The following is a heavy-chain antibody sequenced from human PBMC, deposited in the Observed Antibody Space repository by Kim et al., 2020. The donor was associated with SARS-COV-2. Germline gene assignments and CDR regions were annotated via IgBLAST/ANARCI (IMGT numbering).Heavy chain of an antibody. V-gene: IGHV3-23*01. D-gene: IGHD3-3*01. CDR3: AIVASKLRFLNFEY. J-gene: IGHJ4*02. Sequence: YADPVKGRFTISRENSKNTLYLHMNSLRAEDTAVYYCAIVASKLRFLNFEYWGQGTLVTVSP.